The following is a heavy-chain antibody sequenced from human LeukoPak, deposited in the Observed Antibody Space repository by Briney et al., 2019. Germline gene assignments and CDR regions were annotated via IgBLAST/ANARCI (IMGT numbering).Heavy chain of an antibody. V-gene: IGHV4-31*03. CDR1: GGSISSGGYY. Sequence: SETLSLTCTVSGGSISSGGYYWSWIRQHPGKGLEWIGYIYYSGSTYYNPSLKSRVTISVDTSKNQFSLKLSSVTAADTAVYYCARDGPGGNRLTFGYWGQGTLVTVSS. J-gene: IGHJ4*02. D-gene: IGHD3-16*01. CDR2: IYYSGST. CDR3: ARDGPGGNRLTFGY.